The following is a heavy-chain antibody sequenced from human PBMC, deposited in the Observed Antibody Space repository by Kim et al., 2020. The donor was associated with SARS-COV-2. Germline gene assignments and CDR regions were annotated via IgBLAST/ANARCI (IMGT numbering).Heavy chain of an antibody. CDR3: ARGETNARIQLWLQ. CDR2: VNPNSGNT. J-gene: IGHJ4*02. Sequence: ASVKVSCKASGYTFTSYDINWVRQATGQGLEWMGWVNPNSGNTGYAQKFQGRVTMTRNTSISTAYMELSSLRSEDTAVYYCARGETNARIQLWLQWGQGTLVTVSS. V-gene: IGHV1-8*01. CDR1: GYTFTSYD. D-gene: IGHD5-18*01.